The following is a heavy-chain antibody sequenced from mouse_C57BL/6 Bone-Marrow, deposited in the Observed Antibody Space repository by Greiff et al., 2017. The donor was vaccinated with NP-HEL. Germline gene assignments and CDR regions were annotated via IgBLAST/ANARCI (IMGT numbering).Heavy chain of an antibody. D-gene: IGHD1-1*01. V-gene: IGHV1-81*01. CDR1: GYTFTSYG. J-gene: IGHJ1*03. Sequence: QVQLKQSGAELARPGASVKLSCKASGYTFTSYGISWVQQRPGQGLEWIGEIYPRSGNTYYNEKFKGKATLTADKSSSTAYMELRSLTSEDSAVYFCASIYYYGSSYDYWYFDVWGTGTTATVSS. CDR3: ASIYYYGSSYDYWYFDV. CDR2: IYPRSGNT.